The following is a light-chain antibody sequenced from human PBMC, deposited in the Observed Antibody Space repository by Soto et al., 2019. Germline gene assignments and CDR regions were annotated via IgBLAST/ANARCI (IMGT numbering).Light chain of an antibody. Sequence: AIQLTQSPSSLSASVGDRVTITCRASQGISTLFAWYQQNPGKPPKLLIYDASSLQSGVPSRFSGSGSGTDFTLTISSLQPDDFATYYCQQFYDYPLTFGGGTRVEIK. V-gene: IGKV1D-13*01. CDR2: DAS. CDR3: QQFYDYPLT. CDR1: QGISTL. J-gene: IGKJ4*01.